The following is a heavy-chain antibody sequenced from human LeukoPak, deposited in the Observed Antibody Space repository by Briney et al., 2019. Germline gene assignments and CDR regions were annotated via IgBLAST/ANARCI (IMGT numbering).Heavy chain of an antibody. Sequence: SETLPLTCTVSGGSISSSSYYWGWIRQPPGKGLEWIGSIYYSGSTNYNPSLKSRVTISVDTSKNQFSLKLSSVTAADTAVYYCARSYDFWSGYYYAYWGQGTLVTVSS. D-gene: IGHD3-3*01. CDR1: GGSISSSSYY. CDR3: ARSYDFWSGYYYAY. CDR2: IYYSGST. V-gene: IGHV4-39*07. J-gene: IGHJ4*02.